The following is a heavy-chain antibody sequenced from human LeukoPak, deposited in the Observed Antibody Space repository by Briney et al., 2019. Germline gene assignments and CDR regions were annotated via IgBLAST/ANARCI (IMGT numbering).Heavy chain of an antibody. CDR3: ARDQAGAFGI. CDR2: INSDGIRT. CDR1: GFTFSSNA. D-gene: IGHD3-10*01. V-gene: IGHV3-74*01. J-gene: IGHJ3*02. Sequence: PGGSLRLSCAASGFTFSSNAVSWVRQAPGKGLVWVSCINSDGIRTSYADSVRGRFTISRDNAKNTLHLQMNSLRAEDTAVYYCARDQAGAFGIWGQGTTVTVSS.